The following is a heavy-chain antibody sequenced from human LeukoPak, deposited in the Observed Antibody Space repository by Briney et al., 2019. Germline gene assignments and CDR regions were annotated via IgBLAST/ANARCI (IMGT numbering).Heavy chain of an antibody. V-gene: IGHV3-49*03. Sequence: GGSLRLSCTASGFTFGDYAMSWFRQAPGKGLEWVGFIRSKAYGGTTEYAASVKGRFTISRDDSKSIAYLRMNSLKTEDTAVYYCTRARGYSYGYPDYWGQGTLVTVSS. CDR3: TRARGYSYGYPDY. CDR2: IRSKAYGGTT. J-gene: IGHJ4*02. D-gene: IGHD5-18*01. CDR1: GFTFGDYA.